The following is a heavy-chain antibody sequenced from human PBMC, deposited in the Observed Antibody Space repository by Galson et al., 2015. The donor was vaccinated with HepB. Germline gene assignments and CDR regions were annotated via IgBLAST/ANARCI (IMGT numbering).Heavy chain of an antibody. V-gene: IGHV4-34*01. J-gene: IGHJ6*02. CDR3: ARGGKKNLGYYDYYGLDI. Sequence: SETLSLTCDVYGESFSGFFWTWIRQPPGKGLEWIGEIDHTGNTDYNPSLKSRVTMSVDTSKNQFSLSLVSVSAADTAVYYCARGGKKNLGYYDYYGLDIWAQGTTVTVSS. D-gene: IGHD1-14*01. CDR2: IDHTGNT. CDR1: GESFSGFF.